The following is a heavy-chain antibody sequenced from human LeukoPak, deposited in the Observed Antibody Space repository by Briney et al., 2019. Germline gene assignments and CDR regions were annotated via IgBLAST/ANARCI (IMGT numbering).Heavy chain of an antibody. CDR2: INPSGGST. CDR3: ARGVKSGYYYYYMDV. Sequence: ASVKVSCKASGYTFTSYYMHWVRQAPGQGLEWMGIINPSGGSTSYAQKFQGRVTMTRDMSTSTVYMELSSLRSEDTAVYYCARGVKSGYYYYYMDVWGKGTTVTISS. CDR1: GYTFTSYY. D-gene: IGHD3-10*01. V-gene: IGHV1-46*01. J-gene: IGHJ6*03.